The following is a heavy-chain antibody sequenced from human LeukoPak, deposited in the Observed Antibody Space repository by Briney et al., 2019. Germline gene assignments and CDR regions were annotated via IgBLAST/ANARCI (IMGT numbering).Heavy chain of an antibody. V-gene: IGHV3-9*01. D-gene: IGHD6-6*01. Sequence: PGGSLRLSCAASGFTFDDYAMHWVRQGPGKGLEWVSGISWASGDIGYADSVKGRFTISGDNAKNSLYLQMNSLRADDTALYYCAKDFYGTSSAAFDSWGQGTLVTVSS. J-gene: IGHJ4*02. CDR2: ISWASGDI. CDR1: GFTFDDYA. CDR3: AKDFYGTSSAAFDS.